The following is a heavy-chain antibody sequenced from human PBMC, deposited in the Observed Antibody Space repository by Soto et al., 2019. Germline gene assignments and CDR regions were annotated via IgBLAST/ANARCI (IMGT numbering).Heavy chain of an antibody. CDR3: ASGGSLAPDY. CDR1: GFNFSDYY. CDR2: IGSSGRTI. D-gene: IGHD3-16*01. Sequence: QVQLVESGGGLVKPGESLRLSCAASGFNFSDYYMTWIRQAPGKGLEWVSCIGSSGRTIYYAESVKGRFTICRDNAKKSVILQMSSLSVEDTAVYYCASGGSLAPDYWGQGTLVTVSS. V-gene: IGHV3-11*01. J-gene: IGHJ4*02.